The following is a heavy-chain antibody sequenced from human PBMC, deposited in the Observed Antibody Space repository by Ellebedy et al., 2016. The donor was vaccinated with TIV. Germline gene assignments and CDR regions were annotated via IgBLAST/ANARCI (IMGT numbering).Heavy chain of an antibody. CDR1: GFMFNNYW. Sequence: GESLKISXAASGFMFNNYWMSWVRQAPGKGLEWVATIKQDGSEKYYVASVTGRFTISRDNAKKSLYLQMNSLRAEGTDTAVYYCVRDKMVDATTGSKFDYWGQGTLVTVSS. D-gene: IGHD2-15*01. V-gene: IGHV3-7*01. CDR2: IKQDGSEK. J-gene: IGHJ4*02. CDR3: VRDKMVDATTGSKFDY.